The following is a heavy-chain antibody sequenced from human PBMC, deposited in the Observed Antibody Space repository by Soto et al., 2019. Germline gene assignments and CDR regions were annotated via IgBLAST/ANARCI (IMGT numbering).Heavy chain of an antibody. V-gene: IGHV3-23*01. CDR2: ISGSGEST. CDR1: GFTFSSYA. J-gene: IGHJ4*02. Sequence: EVQLLGSGGGLVQPGGSLRLSCAASGFTFSSYAMSWVRQAPGKGLEWVSAISGSGESTFYGDSVKGRFTVSRDNSKNTLYLQMNSLGVEDTAEYYCAKGGGSCCFDCWGQGTLVTVSS. CDR3: AKGGGSCCFDC. D-gene: IGHD2-15*01.